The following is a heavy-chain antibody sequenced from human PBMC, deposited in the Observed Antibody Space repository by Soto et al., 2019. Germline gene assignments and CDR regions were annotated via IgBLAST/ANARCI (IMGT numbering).Heavy chain of an antibody. Sequence: GSLRLSCAASGFTFSSYAMSWVRQAPGKGLEWVSVISGSGGSTYYADSVKGRFTISRDNSKNTLYLQMNSLRAEDTAVYYCAKRNWGGWYFDLWGRGTLVTVPS. J-gene: IGHJ2*01. D-gene: IGHD7-27*01. CDR2: ISGSGGST. CDR3: AKRNWGGWYFDL. CDR1: GFTFSSYA. V-gene: IGHV3-23*01.